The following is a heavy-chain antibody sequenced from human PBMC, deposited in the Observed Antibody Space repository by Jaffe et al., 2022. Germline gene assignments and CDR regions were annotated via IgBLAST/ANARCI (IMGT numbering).Heavy chain of an antibody. D-gene: IGHD3-10*01. CDR2: IYYSGST. CDR1: GGSISSYY. V-gene: IGHV4-59*01. CDR3: ARERITMVRGVISNVFDY. Sequence: QVQLQESGPGLVKPSETLSLTCTVSGGSISSYYWSWIRQPPGKGLEWIGYIYYSGSTNYNPSLKSRVTISVDTSKNQFSLKLSSVTAADTAVYYCARERITMVRGVISNVFDYWGQGTLVTVSS. J-gene: IGHJ4*02.